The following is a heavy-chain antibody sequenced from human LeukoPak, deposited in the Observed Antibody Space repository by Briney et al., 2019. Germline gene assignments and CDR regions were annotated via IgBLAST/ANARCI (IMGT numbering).Heavy chain of an antibody. CDR2: INHSGST. CDR1: GGSFSGYY. CDR3: ARAARGGYGSGSYYNDY. J-gene: IGHJ4*02. D-gene: IGHD3-10*01. V-gene: IGHV4-34*01. Sequence: PSETLSLTCAVYGGSFSGYYWSWIRQPPGKGLEWIGEINHSGSTNYNPSLKSRVTISVDTSKNQFSLKLSSVTAADTAVYYCARAARGGYGSGSYYNDYWGQGTLVTVSS.